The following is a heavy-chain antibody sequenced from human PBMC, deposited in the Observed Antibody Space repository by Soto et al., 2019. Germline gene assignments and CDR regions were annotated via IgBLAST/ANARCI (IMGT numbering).Heavy chain of an antibody. V-gene: IGHV4-34*01. CDR3: ARVIVSKRQISYTGFAP. CDR1: DGSISGYY. J-gene: IGHJ5*02. CDR2: INHSGST. Sequence: LVLMSVTCAVYDGSISGYYWSWISQHPGKGLEWIGEINHSGSTNYNPSHKSRVTISVDTSKNQFSLKLRSVTAADTAVYYCARVIVSKRQISYTGFAPGGQGTLVTGSS. D-gene: IGHD3-22*01.